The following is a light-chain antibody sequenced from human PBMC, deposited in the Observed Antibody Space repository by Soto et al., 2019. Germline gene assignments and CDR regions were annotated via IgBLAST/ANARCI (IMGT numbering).Light chain of an antibody. CDR2: DVS. CDR1: SSDVGGYSY. CDR3: CSYAGAFTYV. J-gene: IGLJ7*01. Sequence: QSALTQPRSVSGSPGHSVTISCTGTSSDVGGYSYVSWYQQHPGKAHKLMISDVSKRPSGVPDRFSGSKFGNTASLTISGIQAEDEADYYCCSYAGAFTYVFGSGTQLTVL. V-gene: IGLV2-11*01.